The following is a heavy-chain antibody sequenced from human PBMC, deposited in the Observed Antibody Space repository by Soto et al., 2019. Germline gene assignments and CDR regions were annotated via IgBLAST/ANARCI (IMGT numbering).Heavy chain of an antibody. CDR1: GFTFSIYS. CDR3: ARDHLILPAHDFFYGSDV. V-gene: IGHV3-7*03. Sequence: GGSLRRSCEVSGFTFSIYSMSWVRQSPGKGLEWVAKIPQDGVDGHYADSVKGRFIISRDNGKNSLHLQLNNLRAEDTAVYYCARDHLILPAHDFFYGSDVWGRGATVTVSS. J-gene: IGHJ6*02. CDR2: IPQDGVDG. D-gene: IGHD2-21*02.